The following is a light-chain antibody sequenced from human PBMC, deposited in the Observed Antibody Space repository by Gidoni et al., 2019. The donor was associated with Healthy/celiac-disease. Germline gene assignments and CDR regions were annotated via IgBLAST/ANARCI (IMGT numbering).Light chain of an antibody. V-gene: IGLV1-44*01. CDR2: SNN. CDR1: SSNIGSNT. Sequence: QSVLTQPPSASGTPGQRVTISCSGSSSNIGSNTVNWYQQLPGTAPKLLIYSNNQRPSGVPDRFSGSKSGTSAYLAISGLQSEDEADYYCAAWDDSLNGPVCGGGTKLTVL. CDR3: AAWDDSLNGPV. J-gene: IGLJ2*01.